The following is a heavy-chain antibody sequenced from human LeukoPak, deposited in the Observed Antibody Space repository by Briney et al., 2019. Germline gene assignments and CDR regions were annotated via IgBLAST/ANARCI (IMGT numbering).Heavy chain of an antibody. Sequence: GGSLRLSCTASGFTVGDYAMSWFREAPGKGLEWEGFIRSKAYGGTTEYAASVRGRFTISRDDSKSIVYLQTNSLKTEDTAVYYCTRGEGFEELPRFDYWGQGTLVTVSS. J-gene: IGHJ4*02. CDR2: IRSKAYGGTT. CDR3: TRGEGFEELPRFDY. V-gene: IGHV3-49*03. D-gene: IGHD3-10*01. CDR1: GFTVGDYA.